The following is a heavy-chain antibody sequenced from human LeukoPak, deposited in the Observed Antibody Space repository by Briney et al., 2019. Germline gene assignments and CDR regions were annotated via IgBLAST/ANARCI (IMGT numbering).Heavy chain of an antibody. J-gene: IGHJ4*02. CDR2: ISFDGNHK. CDR1: GFPFKSYA. D-gene: IGHD6-19*01. Sequence: GGSLRLSCAASGFPFKSYAMHWVRQAPGRGLEWVSIISFDGNHKYFADSVKGRFTISRDNSKNTLYLQMNSLRAEDTAVYYCAKYGQWPDYYFDYWGQGTLVTVSS. CDR3: AKYGQWPDYYFDY. V-gene: IGHV3-30*04.